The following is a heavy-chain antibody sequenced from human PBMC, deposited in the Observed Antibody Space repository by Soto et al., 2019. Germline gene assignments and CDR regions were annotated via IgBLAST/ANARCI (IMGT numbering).Heavy chain of an antibody. CDR1: GYTFTGYY. CDR2: INPNSGGT. D-gene: IGHD2-21*01. V-gene: IGHV1-2*04. Sequence: ASVKVSCKASGYTFTGYYMHWVRQAPGQGLEWMGWINPNSGGTNYAQKFQGWVTMTRDTSISTAYMELSRLRSDDTAVYYCARGGPTGDLGPTGAFDIWGQGTMVTVSS. CDR3: ARGGPTGDLGPTGAFDI. J-gene: IGHJ3*02.